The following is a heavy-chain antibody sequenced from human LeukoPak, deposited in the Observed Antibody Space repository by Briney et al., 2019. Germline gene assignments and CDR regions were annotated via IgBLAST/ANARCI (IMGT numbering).Heavy chain of an antibody. Sequence: SETLSLTCTVSGGSISSYYWSWIRQPPGKGLEWIGYIYYSGSTNYNPSLKSRVTISVDTSKNQFSLKLSSVTAADTAVYYCARRPYYYDSSGYPRDYWGQGTLVTVSS. D-gene: IGHD3-22*01. CDR3: ARRPYYYDSSGYPRDY. V-gene: IGHV4-59*08. CDR1: GGSISSYY. CDR2: IYYSGST. J-gene: IGHJ4*02.